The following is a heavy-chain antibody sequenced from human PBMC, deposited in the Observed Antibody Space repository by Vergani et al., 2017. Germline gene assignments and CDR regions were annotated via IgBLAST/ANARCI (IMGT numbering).Heavy chain of an antibody. Sequence: EVQLVETGGGLIQPGGSLRLSCAASGFTVSSNYMSWVRQAPGKGLEWVSVIYSGGSTYYADSVKGRFTISRDNAKNSLYLQMNSLRAEDTAVYYCASGTLIRYGSGSYTDYWGQGTLVTVSS. CDR2: IYSGGST. D-gene: IGHD3-10*01. J-gene: IGHJ4*02. CDR1: GFTVSSNY. V-gene: IGHV3-53*02. CDR3: ASGTLIRYGSGSYTDY.